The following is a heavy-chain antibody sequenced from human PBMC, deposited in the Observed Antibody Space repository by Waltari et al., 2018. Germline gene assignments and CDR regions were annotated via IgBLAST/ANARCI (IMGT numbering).Heavy chain of an antibody. CDR3: AREGQLGIYWYFDL. D-gene: IGHD7-27*01. CDR1: GFTFSSYA. V-gene: IGHV3-30-3*01. Sequence: QVQLVESGGGVVQPGRSLRLSCAASGFTFSSYAMHWVRQAPGKGLEWVAVISYDGSNKYYADSVKGRFTISRDNSKNTLYLQMNSLRAEDTAVYYCAREGQLGIYWYFDLWGRGTLVTVSS. CDR2: ISYDGSNK. J-gene: IGHJ2*01.